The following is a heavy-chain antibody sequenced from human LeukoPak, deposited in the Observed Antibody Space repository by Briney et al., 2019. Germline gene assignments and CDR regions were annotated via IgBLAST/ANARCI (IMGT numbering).Heavy chain of an antibody. CDR2: IYPSGSA. J-gene: IGHJ4*02. Sequence: SETLSLTCAVSGGSISSSYWWGWVRQPPGKGLEWIGEIYPSGSANYNPSLKSRVTISVDKSKNQVSLKLNSVTAADTAVYYCARVGVTPLMGRFDYWGQGTLVTVSS. D-gene: IGHD3-16*01. CDR1: GGSISSSYW. V-gene: IGHV4-4*02. CDR3: ARVGVTPLMGRFDY.